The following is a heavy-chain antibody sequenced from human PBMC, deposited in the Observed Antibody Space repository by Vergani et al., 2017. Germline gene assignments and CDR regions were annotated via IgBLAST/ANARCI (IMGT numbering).Heavy chain of an antibody. CDR3: AKGEAAAGVRLFDY. D-gene: IGHD6-13*01. CDR1: GFTFSSYA. J-gene: IGHJ4*02. V-gene: IGHV3-30-3*01. Sequence: QVQLVESGGGVVQPGRSLRLSCAASGFTFSSYAMHWVRQAPGKGLEWVAVISYDGSNKYYADSVKGRFTISRDNSKNTLYLQMNSLRAEDTAVYYCAKGEAAAGVRLFDYWGQGTLVTVSS. CDR2: ISYDGSNK.